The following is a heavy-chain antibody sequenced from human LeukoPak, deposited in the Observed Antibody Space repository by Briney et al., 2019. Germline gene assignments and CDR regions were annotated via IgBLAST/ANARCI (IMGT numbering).Heavy chain of an antibody. J-gene: IGHJ3*02. D-gene: IGHD2-2*01. CDR3: ATPERAAMSAFDI. Sequence: GGSLRLSCAASGFTFSDYYMSWIRQAPGKGLEWVSYISSSGSTIYYADSVKGRFTISRDNAKNSLYLQMNSLRAEDTAVYYCATPERAAMSAFDIWGQGTMVTVSS. CDR2: ISSSGSTI. CDR1: GFTFSDYY. V-gene: IGHV3-11*04.